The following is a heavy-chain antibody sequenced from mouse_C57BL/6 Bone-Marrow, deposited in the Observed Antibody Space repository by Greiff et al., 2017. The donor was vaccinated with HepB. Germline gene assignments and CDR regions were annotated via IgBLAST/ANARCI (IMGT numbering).Heavy chain of an antibody. CDR3: ARGVYSFAY. D-gene: IGHD1-1*01. CDR1: GYSITSGYY. V-gene: IGHV3-6*01. J-gene: IGHJ3*01. Sequence: EVQLKESGPGLVKPSQSLSLTCSVTGYSITSGYYWNWIRQFPGNKLEWMGYISYDGSNNYNPSLKNRISITRDTSKNQFFLKLNSVTTEDTATYYCARGVYSFAYWGQGTLVTVSA. CDR2: ISYDGSN.